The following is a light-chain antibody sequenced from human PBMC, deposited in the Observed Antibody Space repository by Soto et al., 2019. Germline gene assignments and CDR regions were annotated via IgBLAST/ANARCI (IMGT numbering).Light chain of an antibody. CDR2: DVS. CDR3: SSYTSSSTRV. Sequence: QSALTQPASVSGSPGQSITISCTGTSSDVGGYNYVSWYRHHPGKAPKLLIYDVSNGPSGVSNRFFGSKSGNTASLTISGLQPEDEADYYCSSYTSSSTRVFGTGTKVTVL. V-gene: IGLV2-14*03. J-gene: IGLJ1*01. CDR1: SSDVGGYNY.